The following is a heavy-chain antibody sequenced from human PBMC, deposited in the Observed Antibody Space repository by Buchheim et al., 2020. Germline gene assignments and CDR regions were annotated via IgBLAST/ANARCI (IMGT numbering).Heavy chain of an antibody. V-gene: IGHV4-38-2*02. D-gene: IGHD3-22*01. CDR1: GYSISSGYY. J-gene: IGHJ4*02. CDR3: ARDFTDSSGY. CDR2: IYHSGST. Sequence: QVQLQESGPGLVKPSETLSLTCAVSGYSISSGYYWGWIRQPPGKGLEWIGSIYHSGSTYYNPSLKSRVTISVDTSKHQFSLKLSSVTAADTAVYYCARDFTDSSGYWGQGTL.